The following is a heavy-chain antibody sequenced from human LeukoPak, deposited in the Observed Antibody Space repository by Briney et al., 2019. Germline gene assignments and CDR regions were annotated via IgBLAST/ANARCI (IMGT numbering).Heavy chain of an antibody. Sequence: PGGSLRLSCAASGFTFSSYGMHWVRQAPGKGLEWVAVIWYDGSNKYYADSVKGRFTISRDNSENTLYLQMNSLRAEDTAVYYCARGINDRAGDYWGQGTLVTVSS. J-gene: IGHJ4*02. CDR3: ARGINDRAGDY. CDR1: GFTFSSYG. CDR2: IWYDGSNK. D-gene: IGHD3-22*01. V-gene: IGHV3-33*01.